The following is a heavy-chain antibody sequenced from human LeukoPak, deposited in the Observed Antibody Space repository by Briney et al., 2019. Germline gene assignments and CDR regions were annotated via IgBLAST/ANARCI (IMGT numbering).Heavy chain of an antibody. D-gene: IGHD6-13*01. CDR1: GGSISSYY. Sequence: PSETLSLTCTVSGGSISSYYWSWIRQPPGKGLEWIGYIYYSGSTNYNPSLKSRVTISVDTSKNQFSLKLSSVTAADTAVYYCASRIAAAGSYYFDYWGQGTLVTVSS. V-gene: IGHV4-59*01. J-gene: IGHJ4*02. CDR3: ASRIAAAGSYYFDY. CDR2: IYYSGST.